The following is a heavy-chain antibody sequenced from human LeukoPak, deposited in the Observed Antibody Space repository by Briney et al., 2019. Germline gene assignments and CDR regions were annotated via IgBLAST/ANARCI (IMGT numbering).Heavy chain of an antibody. V-gene: IGHV4-39*01. Sequence: ASETLSLTCIVSGGSVRSSTSYWGWIRQPPGKGLEWIGSIYYSGSTFYNPSLKSRVTISVDTSKNQFSLKVRSVTDADTAVYYCARQLPGTFLEWSVNWFDPWGQGTLVTVSS. CDR1: GGSVRSSTSY. J-gene: IGHJ5*02. CDR2: IYYSGST. CDR3: ARQLPGTFLEWSVNWFDP. D-gene: IGHD3-3*01.